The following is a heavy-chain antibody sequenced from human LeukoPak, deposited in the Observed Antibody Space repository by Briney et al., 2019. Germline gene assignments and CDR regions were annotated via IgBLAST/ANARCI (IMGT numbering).Heavy chain of an antibody. CDR3: ARVGVRDCSSTSCHLGY. CDR2: INPNSGDT. CDR1: GYTFTAYH. Sequence: ASVKVSCKASGYTFTAYHMHWVRQAPGQGLEWMGRINPNSGDTDYAQKFQGRVTMTRDTSISTAYMELSRLRSDDTAVYYCARVGVRDCSSTSCHLGYWGQGTLVTVSS. V-gene: IGHV1-2*06. D-gene: IGHD2-2*01. J-gene: IGHJ4*02.